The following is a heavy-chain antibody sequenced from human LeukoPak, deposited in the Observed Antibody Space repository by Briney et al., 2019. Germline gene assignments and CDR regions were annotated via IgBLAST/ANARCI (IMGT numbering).Heavy chain of an antibody. CDR3: ARSYYYESSGYYPAAY. CDR1: GFIFNKYW. J-gene: IGHJ4*02. V-gene: IGHV3-7*01. Sequence: PGGSLRLSCAASGFIFNKYWMSWVRQAPEKGLEWVANIKEDGSERYYVDSVKGRFTISRDNAKNSLYLQMSSLRAEDTAVYYCARSYYYESSGYYPAAYWGQGTLVTVSS. CDR2: IKEDGSER. D-gene: IGHD3-22*01.